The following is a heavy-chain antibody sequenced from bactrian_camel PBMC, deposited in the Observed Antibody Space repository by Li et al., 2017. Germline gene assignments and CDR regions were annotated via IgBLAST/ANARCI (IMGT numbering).Heavy chain of an antibody. J-gene: IGHJ6*01. CDR3: AARFGTLQCPSSIGSGF. V-gene: IGHV3S1*01. CDR1: GFIVGGC. CDR2: IDYGGTDI. Sequence: HVQLVESGGDSVQAGGSLRLSCAASGFIVGGCMAWFREAPGKEREEVATIDYGGTDILYADSVKGRFVISRDNSKNTLSLQMTGLLPEDTAMYYCAARFGTLQCPSSIGSGFWGQGTQVTVS.